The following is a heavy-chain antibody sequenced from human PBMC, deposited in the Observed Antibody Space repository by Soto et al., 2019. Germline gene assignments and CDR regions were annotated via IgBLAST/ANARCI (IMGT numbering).Heavy chain of an antibody. V-gene: IGHV3-48*04. J-gene: IGHJ4*02. CDR3: SRVRGFDS. CDR1: GFTFSSYS. Sequence: PGGSLRLSCAASGFTFSSYSMNWVRQAPGKGLEWVSYISSSGTTIYYADSVKGRFTISRDNAKRSVYLQMNSLRAEDTAVYYCSRVRGFDSWGQATLVTVSS. CDR2: ISSSGTTI.